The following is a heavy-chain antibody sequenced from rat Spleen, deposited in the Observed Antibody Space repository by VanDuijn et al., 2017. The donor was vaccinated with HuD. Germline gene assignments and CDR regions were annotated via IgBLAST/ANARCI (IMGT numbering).Heavy chain of an antibody. CDR1: GFTFSDYN. Sequence: EVQLVESDGGLVQPGRSLKLSCAASGFTFSDYNMAWVRQAPKKGLEWVATIIYDGTRTYYRDSVKGRFTISRDNAKSTLSLQMDSLRSEDKATYYCARRHYGYTDYFDYWGQGVMVTVSS. D-gene: IGHD1-9*01. V-gene: IGHV5S10*01. CDR2: IIYDGTRT. J-gene: IGHJ2*01. CDR3: ARRHYGYTDYFDY.